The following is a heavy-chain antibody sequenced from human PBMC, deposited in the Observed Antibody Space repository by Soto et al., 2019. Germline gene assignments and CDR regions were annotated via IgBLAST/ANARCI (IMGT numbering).Heavy chain of an antibody. V-gene: IGHV3-23*01. Sequence: EVQLLESGGGLVQPGGSLRLSCAASGFTFSSFAMGWVRQAPGKGLEWVSSISNSGGTTYYADSVKGRFTVSRENSKNTRFLQMDSLRAEDTAVYYCAKDRYTSSWYYFGYWGQGTLVTVSS. CDR1: GFTFSSFA. CDR3: AKDRYTSSWYYFGY. CDR2: ISNSGGTT. D-gene: IGHD6-13*01. J-gene: IGHJ4*02.